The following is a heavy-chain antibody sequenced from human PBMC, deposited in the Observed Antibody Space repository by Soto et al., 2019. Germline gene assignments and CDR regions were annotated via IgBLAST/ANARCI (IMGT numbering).Heavy chain of an antibody. CDR1: GYTFNDFG. CDR3: ARDIAFDLDY. D-gene: IGHD2-15*01. J-gene: IGHJ4*02. V-gene: IGHV1-18*01. CDR2: IYSKAGKM. Sequence: QVHLLQSGAEVQKPGASVKVSCKTSGYTFNDFGITWVRQATGLGLEWLGWIYSKAGKMNFAPKFQNRVIMTTDTSTSTAFMELTSLTFDDSAIYFCARDIAFDLDYWGQGTLFTVS.